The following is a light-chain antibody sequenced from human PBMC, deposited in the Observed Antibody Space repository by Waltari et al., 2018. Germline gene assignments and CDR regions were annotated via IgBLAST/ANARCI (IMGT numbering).Light chain of an antibody. CDR3: SSYTNTFVV. CDR2: EVR. Sequence: QSALTQPASVSGSPGQSITISCPGSSSDIGAYHYVAWYQHFPDEAPKLLIYEVRNRPSGVSSRFSGSKSGNTASLTISGIQAEDEAHYYCSSYTNTFVVFGGGTKLTVL. V-gene: IGLV2-14*01. J-gene: IGLJ2*01. CDR1: SSDIGAYHY.